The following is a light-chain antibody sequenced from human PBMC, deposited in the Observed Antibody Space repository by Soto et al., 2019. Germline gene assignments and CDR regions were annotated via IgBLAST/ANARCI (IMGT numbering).Light chain of an antibody. CDR3: QQRGNWPLT. Sequence: EIVLTQSPATLSLSPGERDTLSCRASQSVSRYLAWYQQKPGQAPRLLIYDASNRATGIPARFSGSGSGTDFTLTISSLEPEDFAVYYCQQRGNWPLTFGGGTKVEIK. CDR1: QSVSRY. V-gene: IGKV3-11*01. J-gene: IGKJ4*01. CDR2: DAS.